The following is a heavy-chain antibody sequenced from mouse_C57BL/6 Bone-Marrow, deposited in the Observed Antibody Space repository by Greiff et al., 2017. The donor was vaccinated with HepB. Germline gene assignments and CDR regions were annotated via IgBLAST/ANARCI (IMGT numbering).Heavy chain of an antibody. CDR3: AREDWLGLAY. J-gene: IGHJ3*01. CDR1: GYTFPDYN. CDR2: LNPNHGGT. V-gene: IGHV1-18*01. D-gene: IGHD4-1*01. Sequence: DVKLVESGPELVKPGASVKIPCKASGYTFPDYNMDWVKQSHGKSLEWIGDLNPNHGGTLYNQKFKGTATLTVDKSSSTAYMELRSLTSEDTAVYYCAREDWLGLAYWGQGTLVTVSA.